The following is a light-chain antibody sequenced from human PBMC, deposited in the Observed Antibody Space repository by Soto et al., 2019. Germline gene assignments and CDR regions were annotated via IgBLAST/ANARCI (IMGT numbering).Light chain of an antibody. CDR2: AAD. CDR3: QQSYDMPWT. J-gene: IGKJ1*01. Sequence: IQMTQSPSFLSASVGDTVTITCRASQSITNYLTWFQQKPGKAPSLLIFAADNLQDGVPSRFSGSGSGRDFSLTISSLQPGDFATYYCQQSYDMPWTFGQGTKVDIK. CDR1: QSITNY. V-gene: IGKV1-39*01.